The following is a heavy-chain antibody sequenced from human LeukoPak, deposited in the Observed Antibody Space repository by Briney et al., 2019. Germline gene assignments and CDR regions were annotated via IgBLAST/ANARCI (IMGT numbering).Heavy chain of an antibody. CDR1: GGSLSGYY. J-gene: IGHJ5*02. D-gene: IGHD5-12*01. CDR2: INHSGST. V-gene: IGHV4-34*01. CDR3: ARGLNSGYEWLYNWFDP. Sequence: SETLSLTCAVYGGSLSGYYWSWIRQPPGKGLEWIGEINHSGSTNYNPSLKSRVTISVDTSKNQFSLKLSSVTAADTAVYYCARGLNSGYEWLYNWFDPWGQGTLVTVSS.